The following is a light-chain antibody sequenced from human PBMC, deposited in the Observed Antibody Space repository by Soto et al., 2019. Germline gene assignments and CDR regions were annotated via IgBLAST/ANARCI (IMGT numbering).Light chain of an antibody. CDR3: QQYSASPRT. CDR2: GAF. Sequence: EIVLTQSPGTLSLSPGERATVSCRASQSVTGSYLAWYQQKPGQAPMLLIYGAFNRAGGIPDRFSGSGSGTDFTLTISRLEPEDFAVYYCQQYSASPRTFGQGTKVDIK. V-gene: IGKV3-20*01. J-gene: IGKJ1*01. CDR1: QSVTGSY.